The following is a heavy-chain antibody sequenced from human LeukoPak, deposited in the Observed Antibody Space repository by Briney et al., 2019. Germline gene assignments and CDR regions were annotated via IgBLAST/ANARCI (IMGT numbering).Heavy chain of an antibody. CDR1: GFTFSSYS. J-gene: IGHJ4*02. CDR2: ISSSSSTI. CDR3: AREGSITIFGVVISGSFDY. D-gene: IGHD3-3*01. Sequence: GGSLRLSCAASGFTFSSYSMNWVRQAPGKGLEWVSYISSSSSTIYYADSVKGRFTISRDNAKNSLYLQMNSLRAEDTAVYYCAREGSITIFGVVISGSFDYWGQGTLVTVSS. V-gene: IGHV3-48*01.